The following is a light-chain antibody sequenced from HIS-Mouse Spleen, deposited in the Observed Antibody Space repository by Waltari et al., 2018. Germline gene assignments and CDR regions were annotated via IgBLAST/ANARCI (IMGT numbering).Light chain of an antibody. V-gene: IGLV1-47*01. CDR2: RNN. CDR1: SSNIGSNY. J-gene: IGLJ2*01. CDR3: AAWDDSLSGVV. Sequence: VLTQPPSASGTPGQRVTISCSGSSSNIGSNYVYWYQQLPGTAPKLLIYRNNQRPSGVPDRFSGSKSGTSASLAISGLRSEDEADYYCAAWDDSLSGVVFGGGTKLTVL.